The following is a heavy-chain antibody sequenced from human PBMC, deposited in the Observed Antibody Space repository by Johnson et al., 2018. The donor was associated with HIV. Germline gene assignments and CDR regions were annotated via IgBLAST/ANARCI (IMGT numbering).Heavy chain of an antibody. J-gene: IGHJ3*02. CDR3: ARGGGTYAFDI. D-gene: IGHD1-26*01. V-gene: IGHV3-53*01. Sequence: VKGRFTISRDNSKNTLYLQMNSLRAEDTAVYYCARGGGTYAFDIWGQGTMVTVSS.